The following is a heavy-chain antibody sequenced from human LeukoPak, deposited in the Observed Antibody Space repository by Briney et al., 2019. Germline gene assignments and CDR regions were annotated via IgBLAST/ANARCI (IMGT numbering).Heavy chain of an antibody. V-gene: IGHV3-66*04. Sequence: GGSLRLSCAASGFTVSSNHMNWVRQAPGKGLEWVSVIFSGGETSYADSVKGSFTISRDSSKNTLFLQMNSLTPEDTAVYYCMRQGLGGAGRWGQGTLVTVSS. CDR2: IFSGGET. D-gene: IGHD6-19*01. CDR1: GFTVSSNH. J-gene: IGHJ4*02. CDR3: MRQGLGGAGR.